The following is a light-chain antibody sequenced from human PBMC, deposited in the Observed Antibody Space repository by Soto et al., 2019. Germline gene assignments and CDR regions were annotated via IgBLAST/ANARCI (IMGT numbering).Light chain of an antibody. CDR3: QSYDSSLSGSYV. V-gene: IGLV1-40*01. Sequence: QSVLTQPPSVSGAPGQRVTISCTGSSSNIGAGYDVHWYQQLPGTAPKLLIYGNSNRPSGVPDRFSGSKSGTSASLAITGLQAEDEADYYCQSYDSSLSGSYVFGHGTKVTV. CDR1: SSNIGAGYD. CDR2: GNS. J-gene: IGLJ1*01.